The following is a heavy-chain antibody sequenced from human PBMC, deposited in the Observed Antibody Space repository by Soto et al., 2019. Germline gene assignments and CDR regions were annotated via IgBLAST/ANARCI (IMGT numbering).Heavy chain of an antibody. CDR1: GFAFTSYA. J-gene: IGHJ4*02. Sequence: DVQLLESGGALVQPGASLRLSCATSGFAFTSYAMSWVRQAPGKGREWVSTIGGTGGTTYYADSVKGRFTISKDDSKNTVYLQMNSLRAEDTGIYYCAKGYGDYVREVAHWGQGTLVTVSS. V-gene: IGHV3-23*01. D-gene: IGHD4-17*01. CDR3: AKGYGDYVREVAH. CDR2: IGGTGGTT.